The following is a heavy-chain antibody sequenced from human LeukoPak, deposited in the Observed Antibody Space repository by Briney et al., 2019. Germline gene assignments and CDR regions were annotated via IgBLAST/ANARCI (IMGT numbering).Heavy chain of an antibody. Sequence: ASVKVSCKASGYTFTSYGISWVRQAPGQGLEWMGWISAYNGNTTYAQKLQGRVTMTTDTSTSTAYMELRSLRSDDTAVYYCARDEPIAVAATRWFDPWGQGTLVTVSS. CDR3: ARDEPIAVAATRWFDP. CDR2: ISAYNGNT. D-gene: IGHD6-19*01. J-gene: IGHJ5*02. V-gene: IGHV1-18*01. CDR1: GYTFTSYG.